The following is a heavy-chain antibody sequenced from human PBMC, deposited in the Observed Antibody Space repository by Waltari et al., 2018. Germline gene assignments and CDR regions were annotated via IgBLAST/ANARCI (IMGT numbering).Heavy chain of an antibody. D-gene: IGHD3-22*01. CDR2: IIPIFGTA. J-gene: IGHJ4*02. CDR1: GGTFSSYA. Sequence: QVQLVQSGAEVKKPGSSVKVSCKASGGTFSSYAISRVRQAPGQGLEWMGRIIPIFGTANYAQKFQGRVTITADKSTSTAYMELSSLRSEDTAVYYCAREPYYDSSGYYLIYFDYWGQGTLVTVSS. CDR3: AREPYYDSSGYYLIYFDY. V-gene: IGHV1-69*08.